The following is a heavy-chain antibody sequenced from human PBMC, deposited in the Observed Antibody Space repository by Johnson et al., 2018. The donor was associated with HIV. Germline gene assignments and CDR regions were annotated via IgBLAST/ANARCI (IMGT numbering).Heavy chain of an antibody. V-gene: IGHV3-7*03. CDR3: ASSNVVGYSNYPDAFDI. Sequence: VQLVESGGGLVQSGGSLRLSCAASGFTFSSYWMSWVRQAPGKGLEWVANIKQDGSEKYYVDSVKGRFTISRDNAKNSLYLQMNSLRAEDTAVYYCASSNVVGYSNYPDAFDIWGQGTMVTVSS. CDR1: GFTFSSYW. J-gene: IGHJ3*02. CDR2: IKQDGSEK. D-gene: IGHD5-12*01.